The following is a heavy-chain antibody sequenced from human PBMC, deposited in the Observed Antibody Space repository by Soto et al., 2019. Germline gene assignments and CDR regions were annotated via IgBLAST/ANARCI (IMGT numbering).Heavy chain of an antibody. CDR2: IYWDDDK. CDR3: AHTRKRFLEWLLRGGWFDP. J-gene: IGHJ5*02. Sequence: QITLKESGPTLVKPTQTLTLTCTFSGFSLSTSGVGVGWIRQPPGKALEWLALIYWDDDKRYSPSLKSRLTITKDTSKNQVVLTMTNMDPVDTATYDCAHTRKRFLEWLLRGGWFDPWGQGTLVTVSS. V-gene: IGHV2-5*02. CDR1: GFSLSTSGVG. D-gene: IGHD3-3*01.